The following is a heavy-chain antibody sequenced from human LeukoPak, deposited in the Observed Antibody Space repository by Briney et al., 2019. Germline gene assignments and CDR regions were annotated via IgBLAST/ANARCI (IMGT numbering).Heavy chain of an antibody. D-gene: IGHD1/OR15-1a*01. V-gene: IGHV3-48*02. J-gene: IGHJ4*02. CDR2: ISSSSSSTI. CDR3: WTNLRELDY. Sequence: PGGSLRPSCAASGFAFSSYSMNWVRQAPGKGLEWVSYISSSSSSTIYYADSVKGRFTISRDNAKNSLYLQMNSLRDEDTAVYYCWTNLRELDYWSQGTLVTVSS. CDR1: GFAFSSYS.